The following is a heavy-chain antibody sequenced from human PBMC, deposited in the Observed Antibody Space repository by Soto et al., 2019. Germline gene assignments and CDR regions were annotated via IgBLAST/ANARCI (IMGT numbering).Heavy chain of an antibody. J-gene: IGHJ6*02. CDR2: ISSSGSTI. CDR1: GFTFSDYY. D-gene: IGHD7-27*01. CDR3: ARESLPGDYYYYYGMDV. V-gene: IGHV3-11*01. Sequence: GGSLRLSCAASGFTFSDYYMSWIHQAPGKGLEWVSYISSSGSTIYYADSVKGRFTISRDNAKNSLYLQMNSLRAEDTAVYYCARESLPGDYYYYYGMDVWGQGTTVTVSS.